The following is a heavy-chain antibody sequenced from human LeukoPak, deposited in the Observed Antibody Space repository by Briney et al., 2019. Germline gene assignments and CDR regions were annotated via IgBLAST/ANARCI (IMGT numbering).Heavy chain of an antibody. CDR1: GYTFTGYY. D-gene: IGHD3-22*01. CDR2: INPNSGGT. J-gene: IGHJ4*02. V-gene: IGHV1-2*02. CDR3: ARGDYYYDSSGYYYLDY. Sequence: ASVKVSCKASGYTFTGYYMHWGRQAPGQGLEWMGWINPNSGGTNYAQKFQGRVTMTRDTSISTAYMELSRLRSDDTAVYYCARGDYYYDSSGYYYLDYWGQGTLVTVSS.